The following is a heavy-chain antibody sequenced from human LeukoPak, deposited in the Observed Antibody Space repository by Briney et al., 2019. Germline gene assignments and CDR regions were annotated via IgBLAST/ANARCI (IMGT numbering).Heavy chain of an antibody. V-gene: IGHV3-30*18. J-gene: IGHJ4*02. CDR3: AKGSDWYPSYFDY. Sequence: GRSLRLSCAASGFTFSSYGMHWVRQAPGKGLEWVAVISYDGSNKYYADSVKGRFTISRDNSKNTLYLQMNSLRAEDTAVYYCAKGSDWYPSYFDYWGQGTLVTVSS. CDR2: ISYDGSNK. D-gene: IGHD6-19*01. CDR1: GFTFSSYG.